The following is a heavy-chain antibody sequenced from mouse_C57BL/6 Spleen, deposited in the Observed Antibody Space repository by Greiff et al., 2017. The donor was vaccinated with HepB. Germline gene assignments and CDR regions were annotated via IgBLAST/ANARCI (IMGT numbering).Heavy chain of an antibody. V-gene: IGHV1-82*01. Sequence: VQLQQSGPELVKPGASVKISCKASGYAFSSSWMNWVKQRPGKGLEWIGRIYPGDGDTNYNGKFKGKATLTADKSSSTAYMQLSSLTSEDSAVYFCASSPSYYYGSSYAMDYWGQGTSVTVSS. CDR2: IYPGDGDT. J-gene: IGHJ4*01. D-gene: IGHD1-1*01. CDR1: GYAFSSSW. CDR3: ASSPSYYYGSSYAMDY.